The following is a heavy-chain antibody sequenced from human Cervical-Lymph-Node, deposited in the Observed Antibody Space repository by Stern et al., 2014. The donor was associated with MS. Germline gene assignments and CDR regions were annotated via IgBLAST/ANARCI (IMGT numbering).Heavy chain of an antibody. CDR2: VYFSGST. J-gene: IGHJ2*01. CDR1: GGSMTSYH. V-gene: IGHV4-39*01. D-gene: IGHD2-15*01. CDR3: ARQGYCSGATCYYWYFDL. Sequence: QLQESGPGLVKPSETLSLTCIVSGGSMTSYHWGWIRQPPGKGLEWIGTVYFSGSTYYNQSLKNSVTISAHNHKFFLKLTAVPAADTAVYYCARQGYCSGATCYYWYFDLWGRGTLVTVSS.